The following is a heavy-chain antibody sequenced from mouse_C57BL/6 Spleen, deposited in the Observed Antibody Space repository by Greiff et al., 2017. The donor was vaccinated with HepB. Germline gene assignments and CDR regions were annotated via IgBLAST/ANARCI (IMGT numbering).Heavy chain of an antibody. CDR1: GYTFTSYW. CDR3: ARSDGNYNYFDY. Sequence: QVHVKQPGAELVMPGASVKLSCKASGYTFTSYWMHWVKQRPGQGLEWIGEIDPSDSYTNYNQKFKGKSTLTVDKSSSTAYMQLSSLTSEDSAVYYCARSDGNYNYFDYWGQGTTLTVSS. D-gene: IGHD2-1*01. V-gene: IGHV1-69*01. J-gene: IGHJ2*01. CDR2: IDPSDSYT.